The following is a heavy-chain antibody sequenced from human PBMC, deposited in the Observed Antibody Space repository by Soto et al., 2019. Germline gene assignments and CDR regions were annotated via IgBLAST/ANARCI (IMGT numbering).Heavy chain of an antibody. V-gene: IGHV1-69*01. Sequence: QVQLVQSGAEVKKPGSSVKVSCKASGGTFSSYAISWVRQAPGQGLEWMGGIIPIFGTANYAQKFQGRVTITAEESTSTAYMELSSLRSEETAVYYCARDRSIAARVGSFAYWGQGTLVTVSS. CDR2: IIPIFGTA. CDR1: GGTFSSYA. J-gene: IGHJ4*02. CDR3: ARDRSIAARVGSFAY. D-gene: IGHD6-6*01.